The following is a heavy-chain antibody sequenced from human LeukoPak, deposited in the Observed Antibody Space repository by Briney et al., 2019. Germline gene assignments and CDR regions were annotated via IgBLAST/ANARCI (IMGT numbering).Heavy chain of an antibody. CDR1: GFTLTTYW. CDR3: ARCAYCGGDCHHYFDY. V-gene: IGHV3-74*03. D-gene: IGHD2-21*02. CDR2: ISPDGTIT. J-gene: IGHJ4*02. Sequence: GSLRLSCATSGFTLTTYWMYWVRQVPGKGPVWVSRISPDGTITTYADSVKGRFTISRDSAKNTLYLQMNSLRVEDTAVYYCARCAYCGGDCHHYFDYWGQGILVTVSS.